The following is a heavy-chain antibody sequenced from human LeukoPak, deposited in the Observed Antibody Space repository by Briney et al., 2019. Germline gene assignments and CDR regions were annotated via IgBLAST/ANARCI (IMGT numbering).Heavy chain of an antibody. CDR3: ARRRLYDYVWGSYRYTFGYFDY. Sequence: PSETLSLTCAVYGGSFSGYYWSWIRQPPGKGLEWIGELNHSGSTNYNPSLKSRVTISVDTSKNQFSLKLSSVTAADTAVYYCARRRLYDYVWGSYRYTFGYFDYWGQGTLVTVSS. J-gene: IGHJ4*02. D-gene: IGHD3-16*02. V-gene: IGHV4-34*01. CDR1: GGSFSGYY. CDR2: LNHSGST.